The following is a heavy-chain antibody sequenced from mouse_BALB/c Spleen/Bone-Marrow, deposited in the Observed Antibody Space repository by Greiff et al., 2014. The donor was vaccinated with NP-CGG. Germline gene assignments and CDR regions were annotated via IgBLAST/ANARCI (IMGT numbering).Heavy chain of an antibody. Sequence: VKLVESGPGLVAPSQSLSITCTVSGFSLNDCGVSWIRQPPGKGLEWLGVIWGGGSTYYNSALKSRLSISKDNSKSQVFLKMNSLQTDDTAMYYCAKQYGNYDWYFDVWGAGTTVTVSS. V-gene: IGHV2-6-5*01. J-gene: IGHJ1*01. CDR3: AKQYGNYDWYFDV. CDR2: IWGGGST. CDR1: GFSLNDCG. D-gene: IGHD2-1*01.